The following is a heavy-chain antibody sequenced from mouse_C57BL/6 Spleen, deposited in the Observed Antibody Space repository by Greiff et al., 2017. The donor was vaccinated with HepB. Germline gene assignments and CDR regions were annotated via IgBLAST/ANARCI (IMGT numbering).Heavy chain of an antibody. V-gene: IGHV10-1*01. CDR1: GFSFNTYA. Sequence: EVKLMESGGGLVQPKGSLKLSCAASGFSFNTYAMNWVRQAPGKGLEWVARIRSKSNNYATYYADSVKDRFTISRDDSESMLYLQMNNLKTEDTAMYYCVRQGYSNYQGFDYWGQGTTLTVSS. D-gene: IGHD2-5*01. J-gene: IGHJ2*01. CDR3: VRQGYSNYQGFDY. CDR2: IRSKSNNYAT.